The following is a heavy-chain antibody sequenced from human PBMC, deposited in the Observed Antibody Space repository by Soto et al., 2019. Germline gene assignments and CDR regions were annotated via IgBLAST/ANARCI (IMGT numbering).Heavy chain of an antibody. V-gene: IGHV3-53*01. CDR3: ARGMYGSGSYYIGDAFDM. D-gene: IGHD3-10*01. Sequence: PGGSLRLSCAVSGFTVSYNYMNWVRQAPGKGLEWVSVIYRGGDTFYADSVKGRFTISRDNSKNTLYLQMNSLRAEDTAVYYCARGMYGSGSYYIGDAFDMWGQGTMVTVSS. J-gene: IGHJ3*02. CDR1: GFTVSYNY. CDR2: IYRGGDT.